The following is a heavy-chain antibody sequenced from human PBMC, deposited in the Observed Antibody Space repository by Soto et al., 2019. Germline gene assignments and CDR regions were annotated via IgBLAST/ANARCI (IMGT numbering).Heavy chain of an antibody. D-gene: IGHD3-10*01. V-gene: IGHV4-34*01. CDR2: INHSGST. Sequence: SETLSLTCAVYGGSFSGYYWSWIRQPPGKGLEWIGEINHSGSTNYNPSLKSRVTISVDTSKNQFSLKLSSVTAADTAVYYCARRTGYFDYWGQGTLVTVSS. CDR3: ARRTGYFDY. CDR1: GGSFSGYY. J-gene: IGHJ4*02.